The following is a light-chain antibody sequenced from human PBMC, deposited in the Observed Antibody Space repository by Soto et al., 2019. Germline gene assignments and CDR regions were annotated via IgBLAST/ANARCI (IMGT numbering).Light chain of an antibody. Sequence: AIRMTQSPSSLSASTVDTFTITCRASQDIGSVLAWYQQKPGTAPKVLISGASTLQSGVPSRFSGSGSGTDFTLTISSLQPEDFATYYCQQLNSYSFTFGQGTRLEIK. J-gene: IGKJ5*01. V-gene: IGKV1-8*01. CDR3: QQLNSYSFT. CDR2: GAS. CDR1: QDIGSV.